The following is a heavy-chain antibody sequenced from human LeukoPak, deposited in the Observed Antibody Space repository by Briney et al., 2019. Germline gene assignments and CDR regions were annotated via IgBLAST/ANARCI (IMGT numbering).Heavy chain of an antibody. J-gene: IGHJ4*02. Sequence: GGSLRLSCAASGFTFSSYAMSWVRQAPGKGLEWVSAISGSGGSTYYADSVKGRFTISRDNSKNTLYLQMISLRAEDTAVYYCAKVSNCSSTSCYFDYWGQGTLVTVSS. CDR2: ISGSGGST. CDR3: AKVSNCSSTSCYFDY. V-gene: IGHV3-23*01. CDR1: GFTFSSYA. D-gene: IGHD2-2*01.